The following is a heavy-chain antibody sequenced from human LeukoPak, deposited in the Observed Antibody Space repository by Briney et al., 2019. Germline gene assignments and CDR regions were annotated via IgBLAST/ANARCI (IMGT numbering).Heavy chain of an antibody. CDR3: ARDRSSSWYSHYYYGMDV. J-gene: IGHJ6*02. CDR1: GVSFSGYY. V-gene: IGHV4-34*01. Sequence: PSETLSLTCAVYGVSFSGYYWSWIRQPPGKGLEWVGEINHSGSTNYNPSLKSRVTMSVDTSKNQFSLKLSSVTAADTAVYYCARDRSSSWYSHYYYGMDVWGQGTTVTVSS. D-gene: IGHD6-13*01. CDR2: INHSGST.